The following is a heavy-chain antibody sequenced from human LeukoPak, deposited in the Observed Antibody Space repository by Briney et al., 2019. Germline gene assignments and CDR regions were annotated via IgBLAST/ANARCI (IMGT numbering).Heavy chain of an antibody. CDR1: GFTFSSYE. V-gene: IGHV3-48*03. D-gene: IGHD5-18*01. CDR2: ISSSGSTI. CDR3: AMGGYSYGFRGGRFDY. Sequence: GGSLRLSCAASGFTFSSYEMNWVRQALGKGLEWVSYISSSGSTIYYADSVKGRFTISRDNAKNSLYLQMNSLRAEDTAVYYCAMGGYSYGFRGGRFDYWGQGTLVTVSS. J-gene: IGHJ4*02.